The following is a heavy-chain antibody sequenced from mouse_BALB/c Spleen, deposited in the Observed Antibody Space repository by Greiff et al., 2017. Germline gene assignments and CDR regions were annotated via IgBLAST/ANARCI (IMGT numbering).Heavy chain of an antibody. CDR2: INSNGGST. J-gene: IGHJ4*01. CDR1: GFTFSSYG. V-gene: IGHV5-6-3*01. Sequence: EVMLVESGGGLVQPGGSLKLSCAASGFTFSSYGMSWVRQTPDKRLELVATINSNGGSTYYPDSVKGRFTISRDNAKNTLYLQMSSLKSEDTAMYYCARDHYDYDYAMDYWGQGTSVTVSS. D-gene: IGHD2-4*01. CDR3: ARDHYDYDYAMDY.